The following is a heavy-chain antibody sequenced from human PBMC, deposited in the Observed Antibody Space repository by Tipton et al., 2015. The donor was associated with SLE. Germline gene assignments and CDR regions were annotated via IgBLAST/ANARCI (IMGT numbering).Heavy chain of an antibody. V-gene: IGHV1-18*01. CDR2: ISAYNGNT. J-gene: IGHJ3*02. CDR1: GYTFINYG. D-gene: IGHD6-13*01. CDR3: ARESAAGHDAFDI. Sequence: QLVQSGAEVKKPGASLKVSCKASGYTFINYGINWVRQAPGQGLEWMGRISAYNGNTNYALKLQGRVTMTTDTSTSTAYMELRSLRSDDTAGYYCARESAAGHDAFDIWGQGTMVTVSS.